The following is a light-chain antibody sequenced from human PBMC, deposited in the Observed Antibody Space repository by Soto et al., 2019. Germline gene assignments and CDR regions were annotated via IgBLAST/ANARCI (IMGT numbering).Light chain of an antibody. CDR1: SSDIRTYDS. V-gene: IGLV2-8*01. CDR2: EVV. J-gene: IGLJ1*01. Sequence: QSALTQPPSASGSPGQSVTISCTGASSDIRTYDSVSWYQQQAGKAPKLSIYEVVKRPSGVPDRFSGSKSGNMASLTVSGLQAEDEADYYCSSYAGRDVYVFGTGTKVTVL. CDR3: SSYAGRDVYV.